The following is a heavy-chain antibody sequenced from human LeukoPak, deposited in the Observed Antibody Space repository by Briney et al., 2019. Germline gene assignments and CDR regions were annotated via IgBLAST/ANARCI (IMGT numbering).Heavy chain of an antibody. D-gene: IGHD5-18*01. CDR1: GFTFGDYA. CDR3: TRAPHSYGSYYFDY. V-gene: IGHV3-49*04. CDR2: IRSKAYGGTT. Sequence: GGSLRLSCTASGFTFGDYATSWVRQAPGKGLEWVGFIRSKAYGGTTEYAASVKGRFTISRDDSKSIAYLQMNSLKTEDTAVYYCTRAPHSYGSYYFDYWGQGTLVTVSS. J-gene: IGHJ4*02.